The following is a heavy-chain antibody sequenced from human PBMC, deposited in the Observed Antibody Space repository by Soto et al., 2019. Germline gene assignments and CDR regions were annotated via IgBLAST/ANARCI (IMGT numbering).Heavy chain of an antibody. D-gene: IGHD3-10*01. V-gene: IGHV1-18*01. Sequence: QVQLVQSGAEVKRPGASVKVSCKASGYNFSNYGINWVRQAPGQGLEWMGWISTYNGNTNYAQELQGRFTMTTDTSASTAYMDIRSQRSDDTAVYYCARGGLQGFLWFGESDYWGQGTLVTVSS. CDR1: GYNFSNYG. CDR2: ISTYNGNT. J-gene: IGHJ4*02. CDR3: ARGGLQGFLWFGESDY.